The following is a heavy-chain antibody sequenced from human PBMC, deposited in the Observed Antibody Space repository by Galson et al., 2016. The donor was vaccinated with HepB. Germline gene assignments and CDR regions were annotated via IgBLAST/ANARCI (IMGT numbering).Heavy chain of an antibody. CDR3: AKGGSMRGYAISDS. CDR1: GFTFSSYA. Sequence: SLRLSCAASGFTFSSYAMSWVRQAPGKGLEWVSAISGGGGSTYYADSVKGRFTISRDNSKNTLYLQMNSLRAEDTAVYYCAKGGSMRGYAISDSWGQGTLGTVSS. CDR2: ISGGGGST. D-gene: IGHD5-12*01. J-gene: IGHJ5*01. V-gene: IGHV3-23*01.